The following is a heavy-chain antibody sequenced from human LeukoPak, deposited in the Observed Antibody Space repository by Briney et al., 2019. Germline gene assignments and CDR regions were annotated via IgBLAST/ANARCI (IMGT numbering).Heavy chain of an antibody. V-gene: IGHV1-46*01. D-gene: IGHD2-2*01. Sequence: AASVKVSCTASGYTFTSYYMHWVRQAPGQGLEWMGIINPSGGSTSYAQKFQGRVTMTRDTSTSTVYMELSSLRSEDTAVYYCARGLGRSSSTSWSELYYFDYWGQGTLVTVSS. CDR2: INPSGGST. CDR1: GYTFTSYY. J-gene: IGHJ4*02. CDR3: ARGLGRSSSTSWSELYYFDY.